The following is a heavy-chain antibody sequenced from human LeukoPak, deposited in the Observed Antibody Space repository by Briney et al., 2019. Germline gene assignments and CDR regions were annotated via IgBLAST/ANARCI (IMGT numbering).Heavy chain of an antibody. CDR2: IHYSGST. CDR1: GGSISSSSYY. V-gene: IGHV4-39*07. CDR3: ARIGTVRGFDY. Sequence: PSETLSLTCTVSGGSISSSSYYWGWIRQPPGKGLEWIGSIHYSGSTYYNPSLKSRVTISVDTSKNQFSLKLSSVTAADTAVYYCARIGTVRGFDYWGQGTLVTVSS. J-gene: IGHJ4*02. D-gene: IGHD3-10*01.